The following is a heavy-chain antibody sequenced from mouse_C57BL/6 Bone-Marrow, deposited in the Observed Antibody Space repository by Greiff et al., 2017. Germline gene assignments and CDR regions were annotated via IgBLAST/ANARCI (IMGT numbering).Heavy chain of an antibody. CDR1: GYSITSGYA. J-gene: IGHJ2*01. Sequence: DVQLQESGPDLVKPSQSLSLTCTVTGYSITSGYAWHWIRQFPGNKLEWLGYIYFSGSTKYNPSLKSRISVTRDTSKNQFFLQLNSVTAEDTATYYCARDGNYFDYWGQGTTLTVSS. CDR2: IYFSGST. CDR3: ARDGNYFDY. D-gene: IGHD2-1*01. V-gene: IGHV3-1*02.